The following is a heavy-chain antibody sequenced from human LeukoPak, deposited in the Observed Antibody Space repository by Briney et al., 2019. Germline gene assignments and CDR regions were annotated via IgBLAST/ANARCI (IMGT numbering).Heavy chain of an antibody. J-gene: IGHJ4*02. D-gene: IGHD3-16*01. CDR3: TIRDVYSRYPGYFDY. CDR1: GFTFSNAW. Sequence: GGSLRLSCAASGFTFSNAWMSWVRQAPGKGLEWVGRIKSKTDGGTTDYAAPVKGRFTISRDDSKNTLYLQMNSLKTEDTAVYYCTIRDVYSRYPGYFDYWGQGTLVTVSS. CDR2: IKSKTDGGTT. V-gene: IGHV3-15*01.